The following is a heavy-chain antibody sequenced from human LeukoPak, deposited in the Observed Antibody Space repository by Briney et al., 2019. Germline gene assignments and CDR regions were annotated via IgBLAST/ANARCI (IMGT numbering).Heavy chain of an antibody. CDR3: ARQGYYYGSGSYPANWFDP. J-gene: IGHJ5*02. CDR1: GGSFSGYY. D-gene: IGHD3-10*01. V-gene: IGHV4-34*01. CDR2: INHSGST. Sequence: SETLSLTCAVYGGSFSGYYWSWIRQPPGKGLEWIGEINHSGSTNYNPSLKSRVTISVDTSKNQFSLKLSSVTAAGTAVYYCARQGYYYGSGSYPANWFDPWGQGTLVTVSS.